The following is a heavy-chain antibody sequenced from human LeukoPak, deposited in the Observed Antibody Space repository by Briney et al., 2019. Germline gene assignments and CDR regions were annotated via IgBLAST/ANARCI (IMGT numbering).Heavy chain of an antibody. J-gene: IGHJ2*01. CDR1: GFTFSSYG. CDR3: AKGTYYYGSTESTGSWYFDL. CDR2: ISYDGSNK. D-gene: IGHD3-10*01. Sequence: GRSLRLSYAASGFTFSSYGMHWVRQAPGKGLEWVAVISYDGSNKYYADSVKGRFTISRDNSKNTLYLQMNSLRAEDTAVYYCAKGTYYYGSTESTGSWYFDLWGRGTLVTVSS. V-gene: IGHV3-30*18.